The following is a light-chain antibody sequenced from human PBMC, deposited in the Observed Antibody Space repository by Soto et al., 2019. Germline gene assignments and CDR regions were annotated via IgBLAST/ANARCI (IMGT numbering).Light chain of an antibody. V-gene: IGLV1-44*01. CDR2: SYD. Sequence: QSVLTQPPSASGTPGQRVTISCSTSSSNIGGNTVNWYQQVPGTAPKLLIYSYDQRPSGVPDRFSGSKSGTSASLAISGLQSEDEADYYCAAWDASLNGYVFGTGTKVPS. CDR3: AAWDASLNGYV. J-gene: IGLJ1*01. CDR1: SSNIGGNT.